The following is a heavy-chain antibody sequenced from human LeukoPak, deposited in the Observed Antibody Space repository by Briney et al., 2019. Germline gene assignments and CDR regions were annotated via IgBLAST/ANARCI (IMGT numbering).Heavy chain of an antibody. CDR2: INHSGST. J-gene: IGHJ6*02. D-gene: IGHD4-17*01. CDR3: ARGARGDYFYYYYGMDV. V-gene: IGHV4-34*01. CDR1: GGSFSGYY. Sequence: SETLSLTCAVYGGSFSGYYWSWIREPPGKGLEWIGEINHSGSTNYNPSLKSRVTISVDTSKNQFSLKLSSVTAADTAVYYCARGARGDYFYYYYGMDVWGQGTTVTVSS.